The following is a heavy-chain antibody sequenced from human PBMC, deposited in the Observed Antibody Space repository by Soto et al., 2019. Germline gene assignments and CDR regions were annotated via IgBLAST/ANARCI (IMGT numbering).Heavy chain of an antibody. CDR3: ARYSGSYYVPIDY. V-gene: IGHV4-31*03. Sequence: SETLSLTCTVSGGSISSGGYYWSWIHQHPGKGLEWIGYIYYSGSTYYNPSLKSRVTISVDTSKNQFSLKLSSVTAADTAVYYCARYSGSYYVPIDYWGQGTLVTVSS. CDR1: GGSISSGGYY. D-gene: IGHD1-26*01. CDR2: IYYSGST. J-gene: IGHJ4*02.